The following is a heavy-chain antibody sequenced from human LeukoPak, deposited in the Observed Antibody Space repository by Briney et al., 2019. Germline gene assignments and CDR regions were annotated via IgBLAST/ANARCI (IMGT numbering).Heavy chain of an antibody. Sequence: QPGGSLRLSCAASGFTFNSYAMSWVRQAPGKGLEWVSVISDSGDSTYYADSVKGRFTISRDNSKNTLSLQMNSLRVDGTAVYYCAKETSLKDWGQGTLVIVSS. CDR3: AKETSLKD. D-gene: IGHD3-16*01. CDR2: ISDSGDST. CDR1: GFTFNSYA. J-gene: IGHJ4*02. V-gene: IGHV3-23*01.